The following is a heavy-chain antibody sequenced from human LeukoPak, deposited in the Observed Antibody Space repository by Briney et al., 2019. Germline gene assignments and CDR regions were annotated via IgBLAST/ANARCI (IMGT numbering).Heavy chain of an antibody. CDR1: DDSFSTHY. D-gene: IGHD4-17*01. V-gene: IGHV4-59*11. CDR3: ARDPTTVTKGFDV. CDR2: ISSIGST. Sequence: SETLSLTCSVSDDSFSTHYWTWTRHPPGKGLERIGYISSIGSTNYNPSLKSRVTITVDTSKKQFSLKMTSVTAADTAVYYCARDPTTVTKGFDVWGQGTMVTVSS. J-gene: IGHJ3*01.